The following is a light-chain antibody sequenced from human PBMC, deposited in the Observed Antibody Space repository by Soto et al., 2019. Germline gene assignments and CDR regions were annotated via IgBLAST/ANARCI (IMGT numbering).Light chain of an antibody. CDR3: SSYTNIGTPL. Sequence: QSVLTQPASVSGSPGQSITISCTGSSSDVGGYKFVSWYQQHPGKVPKVMIYEVTIRPSGVSNRFSGSKSGNTASLTISGLQAEDEADYYCSSYTNIGTPLFGPGTKLTVL. V-gene: IGLV2-14*01. CDR2: EVT. J-gene: IGLJ1*01. CDR1: SSDVGGYKF.